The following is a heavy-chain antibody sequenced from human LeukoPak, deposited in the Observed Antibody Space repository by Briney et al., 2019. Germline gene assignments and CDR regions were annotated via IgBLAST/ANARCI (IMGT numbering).Heavy chain of an antibody. CDR2: IGSAGDT. J-gene: IGHJ4*02. V-gene: IGHV3-13*04. CDR3: VRGIGNYYDSGASDC. Sequence: GGSLRLSCAASGITLSGYDMHWVRQSTGKGLEWVSGIGSAGDTYYAGSVKGRFTISRGDAKKSLYLQVNSLRAGDTAVYYCVRGIGNYYDSGASDCWGQGTRVTVAP. CDR1: GITLSGYD. D-gene: IGHD3-10*01.